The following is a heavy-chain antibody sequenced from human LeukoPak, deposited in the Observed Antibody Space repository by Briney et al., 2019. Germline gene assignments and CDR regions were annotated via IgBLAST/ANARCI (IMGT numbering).Heavy chain of an antibody. CDR2: ISSSSSYT. V-gene: IGHV3-11*03. D-gene: IGHD1-7*01. J-gene: IGHJ4*02. Sequence: GGSLRLSCAASGFTFSDYYMSWIRQAPGKGLEWVSYISSSSSYTNYADSVKGRFTISRDNAKNSLYLQMNSLRAEDTAVYYCARSRELFYFDYWGQGTLVTVSS. CDR1: GFTFSDYY. CDR3: ARSRELFYFDY.